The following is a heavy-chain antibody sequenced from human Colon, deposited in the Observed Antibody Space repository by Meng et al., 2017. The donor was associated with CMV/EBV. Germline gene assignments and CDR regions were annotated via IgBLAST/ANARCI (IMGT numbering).Heavy chain of an antibody. CDR3: ASLWEGGY. V-gene: IGHV3-7*01. CDR1: GFTFGDYW. D-gene: IGHD1-26*01. Sequence: GESLKISCGATGFTFGDYWMSWGRQAPGKGLGWVADIKQDGSTKYYVASVKGRFTISRDNAKRSLFLQMNRLGVEDTSVYYCASLWEGGYWGQGTLVTVSS. J-gene: IGHJ4*02. CDR2: IKQDGSTK.